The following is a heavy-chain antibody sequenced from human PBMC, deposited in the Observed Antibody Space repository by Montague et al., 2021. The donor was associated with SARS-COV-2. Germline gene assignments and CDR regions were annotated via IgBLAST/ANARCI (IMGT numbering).Heavy chain of an antibody. D-gene: IGHD6-19*01. CDR1: GGSFSGYC. CDR3: ARGVLGENRYASGWFLPHHYNSLAV. V-gene: IGHV4-34*01. Sequence: SETLSLTCAVYGGSFSGYCWSWIRKAPGKGLEWNGEINHSGDTKYNPPLKSRVTISVDTSKNQFSLKLRSVTAADMAVYYWARGVLGENRYASGWFLPHHYNSLAVWGQGPTVTFSS. CDR2: INHSGDT. J-gene: IGHJ6*02.